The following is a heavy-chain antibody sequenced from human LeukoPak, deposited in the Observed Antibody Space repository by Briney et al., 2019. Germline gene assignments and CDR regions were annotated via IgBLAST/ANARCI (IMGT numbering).Heavy chain of an antibody. D-gene: IGHD6-19*01. V-gene: IGHV4-59*01. CDR3: ARVKGTGIAVAGTFDY. Sequence: KPSQTLSLTCAVSGGAISSYSWSWIRQPPAKGLEWIGYIYYSGSTKYNPSLKSRVTISVDTPKNQFSLKLSSVTAADTAVYYCARVKGTGIAVAGTFDYWGQGTLVTVSS. CDR2: IYYSGST. CDR1: GGAISSYS. J-gene: IGHJ4*02.